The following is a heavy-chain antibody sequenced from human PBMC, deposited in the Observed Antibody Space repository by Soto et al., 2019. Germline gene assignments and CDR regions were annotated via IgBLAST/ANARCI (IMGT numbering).Heavy chain of an antibody. CDR2: LYHGETT. V-gene: IGHV4-30-4*01. Sequence: QLHLQESGPXXVKPSQTLSLTCTVSGVSITDDNYYWSWIRQSPGKGLEWIGHLYHGETTYTNPSLKSRPTISVDTSKTQFSLNLNSVTAADAAVYYCAGGLSGDKVDQWGQGTLVTVSS. J-gene: IGHJ4*02. CDR3: AGGLSGDKVDQ. CDR1: GVSITDDNYY. D-gene: IGHD2-21*01.